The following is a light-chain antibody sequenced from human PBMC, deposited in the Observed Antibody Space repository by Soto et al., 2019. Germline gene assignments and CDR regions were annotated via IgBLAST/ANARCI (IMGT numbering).Light chain of an antibody. CDR1: SSAFGGYDY. J-gene: IGLJ3*02. Sequence: QSALTQPPSASGSPGQSVTISCTGASSAFGGYDYVSWYQQPPGKAPKLIIFEVNKRPSGVPDRFSGSKSGNTASLTVSGLQAEDEADYYCSSNAGNNNFGVFGGGTKLTVL. CDR2: EVN. V-gene: IGLV2-8*01. CDR3: SSNAGNNNFGV.